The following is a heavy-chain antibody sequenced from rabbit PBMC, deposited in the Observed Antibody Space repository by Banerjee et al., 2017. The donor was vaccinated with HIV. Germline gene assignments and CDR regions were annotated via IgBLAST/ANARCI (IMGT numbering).Heavy chain of an antibody. J-gene: IGHJ4*01. V-gene: IGHV1S45*01. D-gene: IGHD2-1*01. CDR1: GLDFSNSYW. Sequence: QEQLKETGGGLVQPEGSLTLTCKASGLDFSNSYWICWVRQAPGKGLEWIACINAGDGSTYYASWVKGRFTISKTSSTTVTLQMTSLTAADTATYFCARTHYGEDDTNLWGPGTLVTVS. CDR3: ARTHYGEDDTNL. CDR2: INAGDGST.